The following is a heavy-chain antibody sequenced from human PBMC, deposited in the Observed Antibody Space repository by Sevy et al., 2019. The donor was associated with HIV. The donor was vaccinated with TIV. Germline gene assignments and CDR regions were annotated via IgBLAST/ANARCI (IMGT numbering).Heavy chain of an antibody. J-gene: IGHJ3*02. CDR2: ISGDNYYT. CDR3: TRAYVLGYCSTSSCYYAFDI. V-gene: IGHV3-21*01. D-gene: IGHD2-2*01. Sequence: MAGGSLRLSCNASGFTFSTSVMNWVRQSPDRGLEWVSSISGDNYYTHYADSMRGRFIVSRDNAKNSLFLEMNSLTVEDTAVYYCTRAYVLGYCSTSSCYYAFDIWGPGTVVTVSS. CDR1: GFTFSTSV.